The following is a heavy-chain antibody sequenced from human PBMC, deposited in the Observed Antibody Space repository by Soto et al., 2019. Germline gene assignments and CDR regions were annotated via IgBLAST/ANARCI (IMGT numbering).Heavy chain of an antibody. Sequence: QLQLQESGPGLVKPSETLSLTCTVSGGSISSSSYYWGWIRQPPGKGLEWSGSIYYSGSTYYNPYLKSRVTISVDTSKNQFSLKLSSVTAADTAVYYCASKYSGYDLYYFDYWGQGTLVTVSS. CDR2: IYYSGST. CDR1: GGSISSSSYY. CDR3: ASKYSGYDLYYFDY. J-gene: IGHJ4*02. V-gene: IGHV4-39*01. D-gene: IGHD5-12*01.